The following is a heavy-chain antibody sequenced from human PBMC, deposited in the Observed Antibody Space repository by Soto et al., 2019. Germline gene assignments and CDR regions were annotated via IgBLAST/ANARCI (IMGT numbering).Heavy chain of an antibody. CDR3: VKDWHRLAAAEYYCYFMDV. Sequence: PGGSLRLSCATSGFFFSNYAMSWVRQAPWKGLEWVSAMSGSGDTTYYADSVKGRFTISRDNSKNTLYLQMNSLRAEDTAVYFCVKDWHRLAAAEYYCYFMDVWGSGTTVIVSS. D-gene: IGHD6-13*01. V-gene: IGHV3-23*01. CDR2: MSGSGDTT. J-gene: IGHJ6*03. CDR1: GFFFSNYA.